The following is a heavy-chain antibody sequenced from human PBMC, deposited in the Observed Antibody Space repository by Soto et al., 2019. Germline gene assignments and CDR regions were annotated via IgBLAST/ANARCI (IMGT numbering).Heavy chain of an antibody. V-gene: IGHV4-31*03. CDR1: GGSISSGGYY. D-gene: IGHD3-22*01. CDR2: IYYSGST. Sequence: QVQLQESGPGLVKPSQTLSLTCTVSGGSISSGGYYWSWIRQHPGKGLEWIGYIYYSGSTYYNPSLQCRVTISVDTSKNQFSLKLSSVTAADTAVYYCASDRASNYYDTHPYAFDIWGQGTMVTVSS. J-gene: IGHJ3*02. CDR3: ASDRASNYYDTHPYAFDI.